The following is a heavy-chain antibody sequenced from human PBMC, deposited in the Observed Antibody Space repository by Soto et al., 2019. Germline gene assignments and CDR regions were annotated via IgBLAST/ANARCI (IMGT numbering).Heavy chain of an antibody. D-gene: IGHD2-8*01. CDR3: GKNRVSHSLAPDQ. J-gene: IGHJ4*02. Sequence: PGGSLRLSCAASGFTFSNYAMSWVRQTPGKGLEWVSSISGTNDKTYYADSVRGRFTISRDDSKNTLFLQMNSLRAEDTAIYFCGKNRVSHSLAPDQCGQGTLVTVSS. V-gene: IGHV3-23*01. CDR2: ISGTNDKT. CDR1: GFTFSNYA.